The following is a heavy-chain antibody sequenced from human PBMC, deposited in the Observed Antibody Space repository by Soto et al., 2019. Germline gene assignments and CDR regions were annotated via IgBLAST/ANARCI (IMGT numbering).Heavy chain of an antibody. CDR1: GFTVSSKY. D-gene: IGHD2-2*01. Sequence: GGSLRLSCAASGFTVSSKYMSWVRQAPGKGLEWVSVIYSGGSTYYADSVKGRFSISRDNSKNTLYLQMNSLRAEDTAVYYCARGAEYDNWFDPWGQGTLVTVSS. CDR3: ARGAEYDNWFDP. J-gene: IGHJ5*02. CDR2: IYSGGST. V-gene: IGHV3-66*01.